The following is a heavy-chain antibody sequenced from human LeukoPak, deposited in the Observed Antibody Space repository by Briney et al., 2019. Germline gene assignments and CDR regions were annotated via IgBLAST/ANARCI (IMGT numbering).Heavy chain of an antibody. CDR3: AREEPAGSIDY. D-gene: IGHD1-14*01. J-gene: IGHJ4*02. Sequence: GGSLRLSCAVSGFVFSSHPMHWVRQAPGKGLECVSAISNSGGSTYYANSVKGRFTISRGNSKNTLYLQMDSLRAEDTALYYCAREEPAGSIDYWGQGILVTVSS. CDR1: GFVFSSHP. V-gene: IGHV3-64*01. CDR2: ISNSGGST.